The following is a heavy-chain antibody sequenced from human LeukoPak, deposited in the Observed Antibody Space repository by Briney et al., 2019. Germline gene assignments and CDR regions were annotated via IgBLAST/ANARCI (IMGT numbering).Heavy chain of an antibody. Sequence: GASVKVSCKASGYSFTSRVMQWVRQAPGQRLEWVGWINADNGNTKYSQKFQGRLTITRDTSASTAYMELSSLRSEDMAVYYCARQYLSSAGFDYWGQGTLVTVSS. CDR2: INADNGNT. D-gene: IGHD6-13*01. J-gene: IGHJ4*02. CDR1: GYSFTSRV. CDR3: ARQYLSSAGFDY. V-gene: IGHV1-3*01.